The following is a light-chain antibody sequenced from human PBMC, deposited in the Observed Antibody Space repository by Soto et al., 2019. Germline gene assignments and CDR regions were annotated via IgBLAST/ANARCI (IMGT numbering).Light chain of an antibody. CDR1: QNISTW. CDR2: DVS. V-gene: IGKV1-5*01. CDR3: QQYDSYRT. J-gene: IGKJ1*01. Sequence: DLQMTQTPSTLSASVGDRVTITCRPSQNISTWLAWYQQKSGKAPKHLIYDVSTLESGVPSRFGGSGSGTEFSLTIRGQQPDDFAIYYCQQYDSYRTFGQGATLEVK.